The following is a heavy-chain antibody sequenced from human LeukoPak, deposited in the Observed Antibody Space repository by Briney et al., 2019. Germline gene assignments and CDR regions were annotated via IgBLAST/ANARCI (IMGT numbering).Heavy chain of an antibody. CDR2: INPNSGGT. CDR3: ARPHSGSWPNLPFGY. Sequence: ASVKVSCKASGYTFTGYYMHWVRQAPGQGLEWMGWINPNSGGTNYAQKFQGRVTMTRDTSISTAYMELSRLRSDDTAVYYCARPHSGSWPNLPFGYWGQGTLVTVSS. V-gene: IGHV1-2*02. CDR1: GYTFTGYY. D-gene: IGHD6-13*01. J-gene: IGHJ4*02.